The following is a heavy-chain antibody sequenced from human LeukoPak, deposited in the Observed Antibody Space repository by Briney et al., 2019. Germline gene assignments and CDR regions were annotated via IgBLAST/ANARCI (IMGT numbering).Heavy chain of an antibody. V-gene: IGHV3-7*05. CDR3: ARSTWTAEY. J-gene: IGHJ4*02. CDR1: GFIFSNSW. Sequence: PGGSLRLSCAASGFIFSNSWMIWVRQAPGKGLESVAIIKEDGSEKYYADSVKGRFTISRDNAKNSLYLQMNSLSAEDTAVYYCARSTWTAEYWGQGTLVTVSS. D-gene: IGHD1-1*01. CDR2: IKEDGSEK.